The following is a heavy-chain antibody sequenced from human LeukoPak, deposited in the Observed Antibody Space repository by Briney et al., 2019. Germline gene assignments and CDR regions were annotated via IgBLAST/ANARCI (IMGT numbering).Heavy chain of an antibody. CDR1: GFSLSDHA. D-gene: IGHD2-15*01. CDR2: IRSKGYGETT. Sequence: GSLRLSCIVSGFSLSDHAMSWVRQAPGKGLEWVGFIRSKGYGETTKYAASVKGRFTISRDNSKSIAYLQMNSLKTEDTAVYYCTRSEYCGAGTCFDSNNYMDVWGKGTAVTVSS. CDR3: TRSEYCGAGTCFDSNNYMDV. V-gene: IGHV3-49*04. J-gene: IGHJ6*03.